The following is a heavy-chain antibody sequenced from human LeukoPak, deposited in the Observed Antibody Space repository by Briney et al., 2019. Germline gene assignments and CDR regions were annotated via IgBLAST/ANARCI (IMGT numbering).Heavy chain of an antibody. V-gene: IGHV3-23*01. CDR1: GFTFSSYA. Sequence: GGSLRLSCAASGFTFSSYAMSWVRQAPGKGLEWVSAISGSGGSTYYADSVKGRFTISRDNSKNTLYLQMNSLRAEDTAVYYCAKSGVAVAGPYYYYMDVWGKGTTVTVSS. D-gene: IGHD6-19*01. CDR2: ISGSGGST. CDR3: AKSGVAVAGPYYYYMDV. J-gene: IGHJ6*03.